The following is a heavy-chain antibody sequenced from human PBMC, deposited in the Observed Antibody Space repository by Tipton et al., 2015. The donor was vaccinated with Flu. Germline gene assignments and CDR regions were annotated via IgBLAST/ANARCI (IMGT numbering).Heavy chain of an antibody. J-gene: IGHJ3*01. CDR2: IYYSGST. Sequence: TLSLTCTVSGGSISSSNYYWGWIRQPPGKGLEWIGTIYYSGSTYYNPSLKSRVTISVDTSKNQFSLKLSTVTAADTVVYYCVTNLITMVRGVITTDDAFDFWGQGTMVTVSS. D-gene: IGHD3-10*01. V-gene: IGHV4-39*07. CDR3: VTNLITMVRGVITTDDAFDF. CDR1: GGSISSSNYY.